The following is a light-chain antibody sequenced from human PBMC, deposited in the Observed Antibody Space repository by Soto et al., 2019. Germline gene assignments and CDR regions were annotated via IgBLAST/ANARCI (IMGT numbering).Light chain of an antibody. V-gene: IGLV2-8*01. CDR1: SSEVGGYNF. CDR3: SSYAGSNIWV. Sequence: QSVLTQPPSASGSPGQSVTISCTGTSSEVGGYNFVSWYQHHPGKAPKLMIYEVSKRPSGVPDRFSGSKSGNTASLTVSGLQAEDEADYYCSSYAGSNIWVFGGGTKLTVL. J-gene: IGLJ3*02. CDR2: EVS.